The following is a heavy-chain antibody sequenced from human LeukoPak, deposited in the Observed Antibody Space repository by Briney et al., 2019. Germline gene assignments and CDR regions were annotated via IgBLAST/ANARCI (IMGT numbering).Heavy chain of an antibody. Sequence: GASAKVSCKASGYTFTSYAMNWVRQAPGQGLEWMGWINTNTGNPTHAPGFTGRFVFSLDTSVSTAYLQISSLKAEDTAVYYCARDRSSSGWYTDYFDYWGQGTLVTVSS. J-gene: IGHJ4*02. CDR2: INTNTGNP. D-gene: IGHD6-19*01. V-gene: IGHV7-4-1*02. CDR1: GYTFTSYA. CDR3: ARDRSSSGWYTDYFDY.